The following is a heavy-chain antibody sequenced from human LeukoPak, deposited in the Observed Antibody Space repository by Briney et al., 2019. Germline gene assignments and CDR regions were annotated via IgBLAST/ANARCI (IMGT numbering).Heavy chain of an antibody. Sequence: PGGSLRLSCAASGFTVSSNYMSWVRQAPGKGLEWVSIIYRVGSTFYADSVEGRFTISRDNSKNTLYLQMNSLRVEDTAIYYCARDGGNNSWYGMDVWAKGPRSPSP. CDR3: ARDGGNNSWYGMDV. CDR1: GFTVSSNY. V-gene: IGHV3-66*01. D-gene: IGHD4-23*01. CDR2: IYRVGST. J-gene: IGHJ6*02.